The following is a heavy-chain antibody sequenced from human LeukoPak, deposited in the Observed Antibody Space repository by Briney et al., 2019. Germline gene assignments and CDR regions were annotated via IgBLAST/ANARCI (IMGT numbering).Heavy chain of an antibody. V-gene: IGHV3-48*01. J-gene: IGHJ4*02. D-gene: IGHD5-18*01. CDR1: GFTFSSYS. CDR2: ISSSSSTI. Sequence: GGSLRLSCAASGFTFSSYSMNWVRQAPGKGLEWVSYISSSSSTIYYADSVKGRFIISRDNAKNSLYLQMNSLRAEDTAVYYCARPHPNGYGNYFDYWGQGTLVTVSS. CDR3: ARPHPNGYGNYFDY.